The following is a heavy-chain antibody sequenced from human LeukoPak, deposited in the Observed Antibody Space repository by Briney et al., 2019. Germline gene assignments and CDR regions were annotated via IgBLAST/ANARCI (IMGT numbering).Heavy chain of an antibody. CDR3: ARIASDGSGTNHY. CDR1: GYMFSSYG. J-gene: IGHJ4*02. V-gene: IGHV1-18*01. Sequence: GASVKVSCKASGYMFSSYGITWVRQAPGQGLEWMGWISVYNGNTKSAQNLQGRVIMTTDTSTNTAHMELRSLRSDDTAVYYCARIASDGSGTNHYWSQGTQVIVSS. CDR2: ISVYNGNT. D-gene: IGHD3-10*01.